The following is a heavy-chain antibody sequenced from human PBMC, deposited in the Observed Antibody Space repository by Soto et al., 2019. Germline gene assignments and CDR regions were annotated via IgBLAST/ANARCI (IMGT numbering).Heavy chain of an antibody. J-gene: IGHJ5*02. V-gene: IGHV1-18*01. CDR2: ISAYNGNT. Sequence: ASVKVSCKASGYTFTSYGISWVRQAPGQGLEWMGWISAYNGNTNYAQKLQGRVTMTTDTSTSTAYMELRSLRSGDTAVYYCARLPTLTNWFDPWGQGTSVTVSS. CDR3: ARLPTLTNWFDP. CDR1: GYTFTSYG.